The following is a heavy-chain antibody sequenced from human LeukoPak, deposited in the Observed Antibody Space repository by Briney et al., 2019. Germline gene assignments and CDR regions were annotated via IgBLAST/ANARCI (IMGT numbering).Heavy chain of an antibody. Sequence: ASVKVSCKASGYTFTDYYMHWVRQAPGQGLEWMGWINPNSGGTNFAQRFQGRVTMTRDTSISTAYMNLSRLTADDTAVYFCARDWQYSSGWRYYYGMDVWGQGTTVTVSS. V-gene: IGHV1-2*02. D-gene: IGHD6-19*01. CDR3: ARDWQYSSGWRYYYGMDV. CDR2: INPNSGGT. J-gene: IGHJ6*02. CDR1: GYTFTDYY.